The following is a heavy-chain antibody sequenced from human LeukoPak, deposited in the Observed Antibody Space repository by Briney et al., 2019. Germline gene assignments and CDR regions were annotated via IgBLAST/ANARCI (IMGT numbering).Heavy chain of an antibody. J-gene: IGHJ4*02. CDR1: GFTFSSYS. Sequence: GGSLRLSCAASGFTFSSYSMNWVRQAPGKGLEWVSFIYSDNTHYSDSVKGRFTISRDNSKNTLYLQMNSLRAEDTAVYYCARRAGAYSHTYDYWGQGTLVTVSS. CDR2: IYSDNT. D-gene: IGHD1-26*01. V-gene: IGHV3-53*01. CDR3: ARRAGAYSHTYDY.